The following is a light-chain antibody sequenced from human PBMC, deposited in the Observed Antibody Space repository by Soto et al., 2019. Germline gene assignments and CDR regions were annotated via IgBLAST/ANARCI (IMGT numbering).Light chain of an antibody. J-gene: IGLJ2*01. CDR2: DVS. CDR1: SSDVGGYNY. Sequence: QSALTQPASVSGSPGQSITISCTGTSSDVGGYNYVAWYQQHPGKAPKLLIYDVSTRPSGVSNRFSGSKSGNTASRTISGLHAEDGADYYCCSYAGSSTVLFGGGTKVTVL. V-gene: IGLV2-14*01. CDR3: CSYAGSSTVL.